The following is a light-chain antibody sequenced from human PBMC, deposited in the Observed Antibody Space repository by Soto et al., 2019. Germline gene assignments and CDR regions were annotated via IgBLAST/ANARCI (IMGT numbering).Light chain of an antibody. CDR3: QSFDSSLNGYV. Sequence: QSVLTQPPSVSGAPGQRVTISCAGTSSNIGAGFDIHWYQQLPGTAPKLLIFGNINRPSGVPDRFSGSKSGTSASLAITGLQAEDEADYYCQSFDSSLNGYVFATGTKVIVL. CDR2: GNI. J-gene: IGLJ1*01. CDR1: SSNIGAGFD. V-gene: IGLV1-40*01.